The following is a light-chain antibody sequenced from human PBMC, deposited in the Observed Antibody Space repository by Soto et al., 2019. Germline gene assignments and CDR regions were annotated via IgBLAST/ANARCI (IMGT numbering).Light chain of an antibody. CDR3: CSYAGSYTFVV. CDR2: DVS. Sequence: QSVLTQPRSVPGSPGQSVTISCTGTSSDVGGYNYVSWYQQHPGKAPKLMIYDVSKRPSGVPDRFSGYKSGNTASLTISGLQAEDEADYYCCSYAGSYTFVVFGGGTKLTVL. V-gene: IGLV2-11*01. CDR1: SSDVGGYNY. J-gene: IGLJ2*01.